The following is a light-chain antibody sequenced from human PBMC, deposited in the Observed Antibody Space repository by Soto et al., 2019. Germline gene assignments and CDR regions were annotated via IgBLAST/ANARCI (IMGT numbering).Light chain of an antibody. CDR2: SDN. CDR3: AVWDDSLNGRV. CDR1: GSNVCRNT. J-gene: IGLJ3*02. Sequence: QSVLTQPPSASGTPGQRVIISCSGSGSNVCRNTVSWYQQLPGTAPKLLIYSDNQRPSGVPDRLSASKSGTSASLAISGLQSEDEADYYCAVWDDSLNGRVFGGGTKLTVL. V-gene: IGLV1-44*01.